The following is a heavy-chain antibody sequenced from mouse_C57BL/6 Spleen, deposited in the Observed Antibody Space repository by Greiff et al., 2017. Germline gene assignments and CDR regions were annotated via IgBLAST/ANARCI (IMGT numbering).Heavy chain of an antibody. J-gene: IGHJ2*01. Sequence: EVKLMESGPELVKPGASVKISCKASGYSFTDYNMNWVKQSNGKSLEWIGVINPNYGTTSYNQKFKGKATLTVDQSSSTAYMQLNSLTSEDSAVYYCARSGVYDGYYYFDYWGQGTTLTVSS. D-gene: IGHD2-3*01. CDR1: GYSFTDYN. CDR3: ARSGVYDGYYYFDY. CDR2: INPNYGTT. V-gene: IGHV1-39*01.